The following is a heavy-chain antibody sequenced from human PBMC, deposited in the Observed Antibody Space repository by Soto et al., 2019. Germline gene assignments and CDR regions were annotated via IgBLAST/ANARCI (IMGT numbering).Heavy chain of an antibody. D-gene: IGHD2-8*01. CDR3: ARDRCTNGVCYAPSDY. V-gene: IGHV3-64*01. CDR2: ISSNGRST. Sequence: GGSLRLSCASSGCPFSTYAMHWVRQATGKGLEYVSAISSNGRSTYYANSVKGRFTISRDNSKNTLYLQMDSLRAEDMAVYYCARDRCTNGVCYAPSDYWGQGTLVTVSS. CDR1: GCPFSTYA. J-gene: IGHJ4*02.